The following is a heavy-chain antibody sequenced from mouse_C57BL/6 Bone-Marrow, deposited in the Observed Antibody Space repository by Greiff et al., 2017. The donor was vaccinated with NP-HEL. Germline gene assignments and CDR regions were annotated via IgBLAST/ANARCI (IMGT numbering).Heavy chain of an antibody. D-gene: IGHD1-1*01. CDR1: GYTFTDYN. CDR2: INPNNGGT. J-gene: IGHJ1*03. V-gene: IGHV1-18*01. CDR3: ARDYGSSYVLWYFDV. Sequence: VQLQQSGPELVKPGASVKIPCKASGYTFTDYNMDWVKQSHGKSLEWIGDINPNNGGTIYNQKFKGKATLTVDKSSSTAYMELRSLTSEDTAVYYCARDYGSSYVLWYFDVWGTGTTVTVSS.